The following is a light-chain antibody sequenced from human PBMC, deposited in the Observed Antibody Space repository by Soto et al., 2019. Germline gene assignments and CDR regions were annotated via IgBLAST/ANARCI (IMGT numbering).Light chain of an antibody. CDR3: ATWDASLNVPV. CDR1: SSNIGTYT. CDR2: SRD. Sequence: QSVVTQPPSVSGTPGQRVTISCSGSSSNIGTYTVNWYQQLPGTAHKLIIYSRDQRPSGVPDRFSASKSGTSASLAISGLQSEDEADYYCATWDASLNVPVFGGGTKLTVL. V-gene: IGLV1-44*01. J-gene: IGLJ3*02.